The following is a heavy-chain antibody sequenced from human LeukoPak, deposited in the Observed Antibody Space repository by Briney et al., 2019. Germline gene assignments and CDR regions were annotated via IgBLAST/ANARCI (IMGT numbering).Heavy chain of an antibody. J-gene: IGHJ3*02. CDR1: DGSISSYY. CDR3: ARGYCRGTSCNRYTFDM. V-gene: IGHV4-59*01. CDR2: IYYSGST. Sequence: SETLSLTCTVSDGSISSYYWSWIRQSPGQGMVWIGYIYYSGSTNYNPSLKSRVTISVDTSKNQFSLKLSSVTAADTGVYYCARGYCRGTSCNRYTFDMWGQGTMVTVSS. D-gene: IGHD2-2*01.